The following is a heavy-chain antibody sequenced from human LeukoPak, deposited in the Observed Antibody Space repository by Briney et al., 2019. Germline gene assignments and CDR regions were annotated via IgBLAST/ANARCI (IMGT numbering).Heavy chain of an antibody. CDR1: GGSISSGGYY. Sequence: SQTLSLTCTVSGGSISSGGYYWSWIRQHPGKGLEWIGYIYYSGSTYYNPSLKNRVTISVDTSKNQFSLKLSSVTAADTAVYYCARGAYDSSGYYDYWGQGTLVTVSS. CDR3: ARGAYDSSGYYDY. V-gene: IGHV4-31*03. J-gene: IGHJ4*02. D-gene: IGHD3-22*01. CDR2: IYYSGST.